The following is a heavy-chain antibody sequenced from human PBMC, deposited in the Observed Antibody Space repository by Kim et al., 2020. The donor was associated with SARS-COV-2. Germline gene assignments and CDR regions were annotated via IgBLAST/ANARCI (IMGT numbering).Heavy chain of an antibody. D-gene: IGHD3-3*02. CDR3: AEIRENDY. Sequence: SWTTYYSTSLRSRVTISLDTSKNQLSLKLSSVNAAGTAVYYCAEIRENDYWGQGILVTVSS. J-gene: IGHJ4*02. CDR2: SWTT. V-gene: IGHV4-39*01.